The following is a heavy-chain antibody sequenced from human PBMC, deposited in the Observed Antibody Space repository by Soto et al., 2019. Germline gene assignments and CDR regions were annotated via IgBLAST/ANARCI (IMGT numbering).Heavy chain of an antibody. D-gene: IGHD2-15*01. CDR2: VRSKTNNYAT. CDR3: TRQGGYCGGGSCYAFNDY. V-gene: IGHV3-73*01. J-gene: IGHJ4*02. CDR1: GFTFSASA. Sequence: EVQLVESGGGLVQPGGSLKLSCAASGFTFSASAMHWVRQASGKGLEWVGRVRSKTNNYATAYGASVEGRFTNSRDDSKNTAYLQMNSLKIEDTAVYYCTRQGGYCGGGSCYAFNDYWGQGTLVTVSS.